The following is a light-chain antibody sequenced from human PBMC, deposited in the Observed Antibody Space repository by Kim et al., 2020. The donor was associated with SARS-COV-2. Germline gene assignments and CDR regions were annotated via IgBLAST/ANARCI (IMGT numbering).Light chain of an antibody. Sequence: SVGERVTITCRASQGISTYLAWYQQKPGKAPKLLIYAASTLQSAVPSRFSGSGSGTEFTLTITSLQPEDFATYYCQQLNSYPSLTFGPGTKVDIK. CDR2: AAS. CDR3: QQLNSYPSLT. V-gene: IGKV1-9*01. CDR1: QGISTY. J-gene: IGKJ3*01.